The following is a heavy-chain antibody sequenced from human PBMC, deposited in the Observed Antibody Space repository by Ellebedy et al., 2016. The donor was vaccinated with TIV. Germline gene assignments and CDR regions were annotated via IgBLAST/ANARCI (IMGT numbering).Heavy chain of an antibody. J-gene: IGHJ4*02. D-gene: IGHD4-23*01. Sequence: MPSETLSLTCTVSGGSISPYYWSWTRQPPGKGLEWIGYISYSGSTNYNPSLKSRVTISVDTSKNQFSLRLSSVTAADTAVYYCARRYGGNSRPAFDYWGQGILVTVSS. CDR2: ISYSGST. CDR1: GGSISPYY. CDR3: ARRYGGNSRPAFDY. V-gene: IGHV4-59*01.